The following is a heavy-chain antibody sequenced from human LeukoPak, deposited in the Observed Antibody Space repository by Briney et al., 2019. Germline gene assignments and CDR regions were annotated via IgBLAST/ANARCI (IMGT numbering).Heavy chain of an antibody. V-gene: IGHV1-18*01. D-gene: IGHD6-13*01. Sequence: ASVTVSCKASGYTFTNYVFNWVRQAPGQGLEWMGWISAYNGNTDYAQKLQGRVTMTTDTSTSTAYMHLRSLRSDDTAIYYCARGDVTAADAFDFRGQGTMVTVSS. CDR3: ARGDVTAADAFDF. CDR1: GYTFTNYV. J-gene: IGHJ3*01. CDR2: ISAYNGNT.